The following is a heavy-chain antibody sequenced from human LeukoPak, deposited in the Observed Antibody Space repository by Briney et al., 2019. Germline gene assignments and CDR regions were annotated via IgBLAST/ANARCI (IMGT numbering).Heavy chain of an antibody. CDR1: GGSISSGDYY. CDR2: IYYSGST. J-gene: IGHJ3*02. Sequence: PSETLSLTCTVSGGSISSGDYYWSWIRQPPGKGLEWIGYIYYSGSTYYNPSLKSRVTISVDTSKNQFSLKLSSVTAADTAVYYCARWSIVVVPAAMAADAFDIWGQGTMVTVSS. CDR3: ARWSIVVVPAAMAADAFDI. D-gene: IGHD2-2*01. V-gene: IGHV4-30-4*01.